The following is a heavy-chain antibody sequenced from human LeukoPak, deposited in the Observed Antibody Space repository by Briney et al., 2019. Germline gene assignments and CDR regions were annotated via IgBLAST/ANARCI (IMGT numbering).Heavy chain of an antibody. CDR3: ARLGGITIVSY. CDR1: GGSISSSSYY. CDR2: IYYSGNT. V-gene: IGHV4-39*01. J-gene: IGHJ4*02. Sequence: PSETLSLTCTVSGGSISSSSYYWGWIRQPPGKGPEWIGSIYYSGNTYYNPSLKSRVTVSVDTSKNQFSLKLSSVTTADTAVYYCARLGGITIVSYWGQGTLVTVSS. D-gene: IGHD3-9*01.